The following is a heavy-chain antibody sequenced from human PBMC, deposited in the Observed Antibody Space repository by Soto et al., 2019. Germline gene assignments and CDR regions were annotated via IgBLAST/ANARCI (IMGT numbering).Heavy chain of an antibody. V-gene: IGHV5-51*01. J-gene: IGHJ6*02. CDR1: GYNFATYW. Sequence: PGESLKISCQASGYNFATYWIAWVRQMPGEGLEWMGIIYPGGSNPRYSPSFQGQVTISVDKSINTAYLQWSALKASDSAIYYCARRGGATPIRDYFYYGMDIWGQGTTVTVSS. D-gene: IGHD5-12*01. CDR3: ARRGGATPIRDYFYYGMDI. CDR2: IYPGGSNP.